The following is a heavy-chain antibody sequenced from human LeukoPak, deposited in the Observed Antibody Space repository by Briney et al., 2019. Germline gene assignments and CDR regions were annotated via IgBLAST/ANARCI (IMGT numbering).Heavy chain of an antibody. CDR2: IYDSGST. D-gene: IGHD1-26*01. CDR1: GGSINSYY. CDR3: ARGSGNYWQVSFDY. Sequence: SETLSLTRTVAGGSINSYYWRWIRQPPGKGVERVGYIYDSGSTRYTPSLTRRVTISVDTSKNQFSLKLTSVTAADTAVYYCARGSGNYWQVSFDYWGQGTLVTVSS. J-gene: IGHJ4*02. V-gene: IGHV4-59*08.